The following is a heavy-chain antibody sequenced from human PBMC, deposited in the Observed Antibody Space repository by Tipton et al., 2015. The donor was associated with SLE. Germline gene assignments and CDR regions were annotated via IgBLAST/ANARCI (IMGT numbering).Heavy chain of an antibody. V-gene: IGHV4-39*07. D-gene: IGHD6-19*01. CDR1: GGPISSSSYY. CDR2: MYYSGST. J-gene: IGHJ4*02. CDR3: ARHERWPHFDY. Sequence: TLSLTCTVSGGPISSSSYYWDWIRQPPGKGLEWIVSMYYSGSTYYNPSLKSRVTISIDTSKNQFSLKLSSMTAADTAVYYCARHERWPHFDYWGQGTLVTVSS.